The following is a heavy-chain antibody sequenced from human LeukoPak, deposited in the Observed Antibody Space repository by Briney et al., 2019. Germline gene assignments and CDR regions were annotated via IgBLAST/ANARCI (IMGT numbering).Heavy chain of an antibody. D-gene: IGHD6-19*01. J-gene: IGHJ5*02. CDR3: ARCPVALAQGGWFDP. V-gene: IGHV1-18*01. Sequence: ASVKVSCNASGGTFSSYAISWVRQAPGQGLEWMGWISAYNGNTNYAQMLQGRVTMTTDTSTSTAYMELRSLRSDDTAVYYCARCPVALAQGGWFDPCGQGTLVTVSA. CDR1: GGTFSSYA. CDR2: ISAYNGNT.